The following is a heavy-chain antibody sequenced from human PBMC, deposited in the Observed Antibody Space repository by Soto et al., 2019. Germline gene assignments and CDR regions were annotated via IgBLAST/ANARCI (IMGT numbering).Heavy chain of an antibody. Sequence: GWSLRLSCAASGFTFSSYAVSWVRQAPGKGPEWISSISGSGSTIYYADSVKGRFTISRDNSMNTLYLQMSSLSAEDTAVYYCAKVFYYYDSSGYYYFDYWGQGTMVTVSS. CDR3: AKVFYYYDSSGYYYFDY. CDR1: GFTFSSYA. V-gene: IGHV3-23*01. J-gene: IGHJ4*02. D-gene: IGHD3-22*01. CDR2: ISGSGSTI.